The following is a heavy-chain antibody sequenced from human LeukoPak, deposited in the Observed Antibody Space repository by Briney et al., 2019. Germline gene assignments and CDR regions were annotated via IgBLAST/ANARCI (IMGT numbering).Heavy chain of an antibody. Sequence: GGSLRLSCAASGFTFDDYGMSWVRQAPGKGLEWVSGINWNGGSTGYTDSVKGRFTISRDNAKNSLYLQMNSLRAEDTALYYCARAPGGSYHRGQVYWGQGTLVTVSS. D-gene: IGHD1-26*01. J-gene: IGHJ4*02. V-gene: IGHV3-20*04. CDR2: INWNGGST. CDR1: GFTFDDYG. CDR3: ARAPGGSYHRGQVY.